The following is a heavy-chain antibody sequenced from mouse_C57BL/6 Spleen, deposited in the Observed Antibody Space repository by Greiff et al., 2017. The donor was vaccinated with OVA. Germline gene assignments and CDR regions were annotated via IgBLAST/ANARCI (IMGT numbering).Heavy chain of an antibody. J-gene: IGHJ2*01. Sequence: EVQLVESGGDLVKPGGSLKLSCAASGFTFSSYGMSWVRQTPDKRLEWVATISSGGSYTYYPDSVKGRFTISRDNAKNTLYLQMSSLKSEDTAMYYCARFPYDYFDYWGQGTTLTVSS. CDR2: ISSGGSYT. CDR1: GFTFSSYG. D-gene: IGHD2-3*01. CDR3: ARFPYDYFDY. V-gene: IGHV5-6*01.